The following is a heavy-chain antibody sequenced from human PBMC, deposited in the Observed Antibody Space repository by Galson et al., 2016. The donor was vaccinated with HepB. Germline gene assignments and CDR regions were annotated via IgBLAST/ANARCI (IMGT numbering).Heavy chain of an antibody. V-gene: IGHV3-23*01. CDR2: FSGGNT. Sequence: SLRLSCAATGLTFSSYAMSWVRQAPGKGLEWVSAFSGGNTKYADSVKGRFTISGDNSKNTVCLQMNSLRVEDTAVYYCATRVITMIRGVVDYWGQGTLVTVSS. D-gene: IGHD3-10*01. CDR1: GLTFSSYA. J-gene: IGHJ4*01. CDR3: ATRVITMIRGVVDY.